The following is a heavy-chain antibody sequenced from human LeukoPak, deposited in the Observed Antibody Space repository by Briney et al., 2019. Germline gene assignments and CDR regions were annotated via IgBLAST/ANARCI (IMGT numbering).Heavy chain of an antibody. CDR3: ARGYDFWSGYPEYYFDY. Sequence: ASVNVSCKASGYTFTSYAMHWVRQAPGQRLEWMGWINAGNGNTKYSQKFQGRVTITRDTSASTAYMELSSLRSEDTAVYYCARGYDFWSGYPEYYFDYWGQGTLVTVSS. CDR2: INAGNGNT. J-gene: IGHJ4*02. D-gene: IGHD3-3*01. V-gene: IGHV1-3*01. CDR1: GYTFTSYA.